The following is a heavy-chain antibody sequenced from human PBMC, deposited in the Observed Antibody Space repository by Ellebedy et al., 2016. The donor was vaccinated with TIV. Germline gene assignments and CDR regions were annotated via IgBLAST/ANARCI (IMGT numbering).Heavy chain of an antibody. J-gene: IGHJ4*02. V-gene: IGHV3-21*01. Sequence: GGSLRLXXAASGFTFSSYSMNWVRQAPGKGLEWVSSISSSSSYIYYADSVKGRFTISRDNAKNSLYLQMNSLRAENTAVCYCARDKGGSSSGWSYYWGQGTLVTVSS. CDR3: ARDKGGSSSGWSYY. CDR2: ISSSSSYI. CDR1: GFTFSSYS. D-gene: IGHD6-19*01.